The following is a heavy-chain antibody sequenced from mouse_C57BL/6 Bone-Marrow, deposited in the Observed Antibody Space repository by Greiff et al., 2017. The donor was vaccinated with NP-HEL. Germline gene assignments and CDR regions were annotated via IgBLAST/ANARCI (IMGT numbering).Heavy chain of an antibody. CDR3: AEDLDLPGVFAY. CDR2: INPSTGGT. Sequence: VQLHQSGPELVKPGASVKISCKASGYSFTGYYMNWVKQSPEKSLEWIGEINPSTGGTTYNQKFKAKATLTVDKSSSTAYMQLKSLTSEDSAVYYCAEDLDLPGVFAYWGQGTLVTVSA. D-gene: IGHD2-1*01. V-gene: IGHV1-42*01. CDR1: GYSFTGYY. J-gene: IGHJ3*01.